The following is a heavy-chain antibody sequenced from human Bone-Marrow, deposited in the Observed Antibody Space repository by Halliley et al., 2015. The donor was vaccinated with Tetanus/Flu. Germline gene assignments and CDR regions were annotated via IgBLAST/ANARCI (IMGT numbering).Heavy chain of an antibody. CDR2: TYYSGPP. J-gene: IGHJ3*02. Sequence: TYYSGPPSYNPSFKSRLTTSVDTSKNQFSLKLTSVTAADTAIYYCARDRDHFDSSGYRLDGFDIWGPGTLVTVSS. V-gene: IGHV4-31*02. CDR3: ARDRDHFDSSGYRLDGFDI. D-gene: IGHD3-22*01.